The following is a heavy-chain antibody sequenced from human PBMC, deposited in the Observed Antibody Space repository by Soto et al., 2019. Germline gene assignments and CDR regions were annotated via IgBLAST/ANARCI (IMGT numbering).Heavy chain of an antibody. J-gene: IGHJ6*02. CDR3: ASRLRFLEWSDRGGNYYYGMDV. V-gene: IGHV4-59*01. CDR2: IYYSWST. CDR1: GGSISSYY. Sequence: PSETLSLTCTVSGGSISSYYWSWIRQPPGKGLEWIGYIYYSWSTNYNPSLKSRVTISVDTSKNQFSLQMSSVPAADTAVYYCASRLRFLEWSDRGGNYYYGMDVWGRGTTVTVSS. D-gene: IGHD3-3*01.